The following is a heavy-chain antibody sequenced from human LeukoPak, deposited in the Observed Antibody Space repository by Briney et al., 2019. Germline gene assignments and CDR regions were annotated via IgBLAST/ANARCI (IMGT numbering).Heavy chain of an antibody. V-gene: IGHV3-74*01. CDR2: INGDGSTT. Sequence: QTGGSLRLSCAASGFTFSRYWMHWVRQAPGKGLVWVSRINGDGSTTSYADSVKGGFTISRDNAKNTLYLQMNSLRAEDTAVYYCAREGGFGELYSSPAPANWGQGTLVTVSS. CDR3: AREGGFGELYSSPAPAN. CDR1: GFTFSRYW. J-gene: IGHJ4*02. D-gene: IGHD3-10*01.